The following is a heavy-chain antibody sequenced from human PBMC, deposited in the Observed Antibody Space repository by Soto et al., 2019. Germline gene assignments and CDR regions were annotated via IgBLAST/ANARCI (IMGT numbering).Heavy chain of an antibody. J-gene: IGHJ4*02. Sequence: GGSLRLSCAASGFTFSNAWMSWVRQASGKGLEWVGRIRNKGNNYATAYTASVKGRFTISKDDSKNTVYLQMNSLKIDDTAVYYCTSRRDWTAVDPLDYWGLGTLVTVSS. CDR3: TSRRDWTAVDPLDY. V-gene: IGHV3-73*01. D-gene: IGHD5-18*01. CDR2: IRNKGNNYAT. CDR1: GFTFSNAW.